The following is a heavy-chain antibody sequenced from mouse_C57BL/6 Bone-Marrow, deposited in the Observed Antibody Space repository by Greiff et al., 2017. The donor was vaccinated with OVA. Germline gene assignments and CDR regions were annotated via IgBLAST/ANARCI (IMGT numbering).Heavy chain of an antibody. CDR2: ISDGGSYT. Sequence: EVQGVESGGGLVKPGGSLKLSCAASGFTFSSYAMSWVRQTPEKRLEWVATISDGGSYTYYPDNVKGRFTISRDNAKNNLYLQMSHLKSEDTAMYYCARDGGWLLSPFDYWGQGTTLTVSS. CDR3: ARDGGWLLSPFDY. CDR1: GFTFSSYA. J-gene: IGHJ2*01. V-gene: IGHV5-4*01. D-gene: IGHD2-3*01.